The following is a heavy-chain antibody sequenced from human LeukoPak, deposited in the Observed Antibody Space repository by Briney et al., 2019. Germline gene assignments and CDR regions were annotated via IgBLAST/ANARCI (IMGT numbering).Heavy chain of an antibody. CDR3: ARDSRMRDAFDI. V-gene: IGHV4-59*12. J-gene: IGHJ3*02. CDR2: IFYSGST. Sequence: SETLSLTCTVSGDSLSSYYWTWIRQPPGKALEWIGYIFYSGSTNYNPSLKSRVTMSVDTSKNQFSLKLSSVTAADTAVYYCARDSRMRDAFDIWGQGTMVTVSS. D-gene: IGHD1-14*01. CDR1: GDSLSSYY.